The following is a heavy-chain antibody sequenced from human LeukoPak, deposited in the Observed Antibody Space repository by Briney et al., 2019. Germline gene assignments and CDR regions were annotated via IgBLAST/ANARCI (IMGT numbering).Heavy chain of an antibody. D-gene: IGHD5-18*01. V-gene: IGHV1-69*04. Sequence: GASVKVSCKASGGPFSSYAISWVRQAPGQGLEWMGRIIPILGIANYAQKFQGRVTITADKSTSTAYMELSSLRSEDTAVYYCARADTAMVHAYGMDVWGQGTTVTVSS. CDR2: IIPILGIA. CDR1: GGPFSSYA. CDR3: ARADTAMVHAYGMDV. J-gene: IGHJ6*02.